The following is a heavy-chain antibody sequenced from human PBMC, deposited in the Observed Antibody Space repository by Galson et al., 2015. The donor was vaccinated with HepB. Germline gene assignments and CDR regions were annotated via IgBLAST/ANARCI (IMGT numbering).Heavy chain of an antibody. CDR3: TNTASGYYDFWSGYYTLTDHDY. CDR1: GFTFSNAW. J-gene: IGHJ4*02. D-gene: IGHD3-3*01. CDR2: IKSKTDGGTT. Sequence: SLRLSCAASGFTFSNAWMSWVRQAPGKGLEWVGRIKSKTDGGTTDYAAPVKGRFTISRDDSKNTLYLQMNSLKTEDTAVYYCTNTASGYYDFWSGYYTLTDHDYWGQGTLVTVSS. V-gene: IGHV3-15*01.